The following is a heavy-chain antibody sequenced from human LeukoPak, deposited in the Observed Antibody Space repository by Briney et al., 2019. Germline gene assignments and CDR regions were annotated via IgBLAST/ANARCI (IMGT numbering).Heavy chain of an antibody. D-gene: IGHD1-20*01. J-gene: IGHJ4*02. CDR3: ARDYNWNFDY. V-gene: IGHV4-59*01. CDR2: IYYGGST. CDR1: GGSISSYY. Sequence: PSETLSLTCSVSGGSISSYYWSWIRQPPGKGLEWIGYIYYGGSTSSNPSLKSRVTISADTSKNLFSLKLSSVTAADTAVYYCARDYNWNFDYWGQGTLVTVSS.